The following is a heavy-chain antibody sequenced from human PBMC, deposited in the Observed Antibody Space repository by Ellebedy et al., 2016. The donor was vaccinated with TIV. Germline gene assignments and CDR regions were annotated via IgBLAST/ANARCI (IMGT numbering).Heavy chain of an antibody. V-gene: IGHV3-13*01. CDR2: IGSAGHT. J-gene: IGHJ4*02. CDR1: GFTFSHYD. CDR3: ARATEGFDY. Sequence: PGGSLRLSCVASGFTFSHYDMHWVRQATGKGPEWVSAIGSAGHTYYPGSVKGRFTISRENAKNSLYLQMNSLRVGDTAIYYCARATEGFDYWGQGTLVTVSS. D-gene: IGHD1-14*01.